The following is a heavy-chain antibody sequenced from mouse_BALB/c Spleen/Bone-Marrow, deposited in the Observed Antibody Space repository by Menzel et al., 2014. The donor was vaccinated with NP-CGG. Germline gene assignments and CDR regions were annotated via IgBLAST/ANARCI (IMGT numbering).Heavy chain of an antibody. CDR2: INTNGGEI. CDR1: GFTFSNYG. V-gene: IGHV5-6-3*01. J-gene: IGHJ3*01. D-gene: IGHD2-4*01. Sequence: VKVVESGGGLVQPGGSLKLSCAASGFTFSNYGMSWVRQTPDNRLEFVATINTNGGEIYYPDSVKGRFTISRDNAKNXLYLQMRSLKSEDTAMYYCARGDDYVSWFAYWGQGTLVTVSA. CDR3: ARGDDYVSWFAY.